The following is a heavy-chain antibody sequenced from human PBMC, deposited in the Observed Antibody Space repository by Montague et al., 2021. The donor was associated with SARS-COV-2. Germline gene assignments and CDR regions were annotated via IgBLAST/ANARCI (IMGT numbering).Heavy chain of an antibody. Sequence: SETLSLTCTVSGGSISSTTYRWGWIRQPPGKGLEWIGFISYSGTTFYNPSLKSRISMSVDTPKNQFSLNLTSVTAADTAVYYCARHYGSSLGSWGQGILVDVSS. CDR3: ARHYGSSLGS. J-gene: IGHJ5*02. CDR1: GGSISSTTYR. CDR2: ISYSGTT. D-gene: IGHD4-17*01. V-gene: IGHV4-39*01.